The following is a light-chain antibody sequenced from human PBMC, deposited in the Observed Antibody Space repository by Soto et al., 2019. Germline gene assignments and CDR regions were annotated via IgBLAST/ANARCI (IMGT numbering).Light chain of an antibody. Sequence: QSALTQPASVSGSPGQSITISCTATSSDVGGYNYVSWYQQHPGKAPKLMIYDVSNRPSGVSNRFSGSKSGNTASLTISGLQVEDEADYYCSSYTSSSTSVVFGGGTKLTVL. CDR3: SSYTSSSTSVV. V-gene: IGLV2-14*01. CDR2: DVS. CDR1: SSDVGGYNY. J-gene: IGLJ2*01.